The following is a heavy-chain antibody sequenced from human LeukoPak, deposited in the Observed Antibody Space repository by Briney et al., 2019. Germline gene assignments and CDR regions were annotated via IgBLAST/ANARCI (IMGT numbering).Heavy chain of an antibody. CDR3: ARGNFLDCSSTSCLFDY. Sequence: AAVKNSCKASGYTFTDYYMHGLRQPPGRGVEWMGWINPNGGVIYYAQKLQGRVTLTRHTSISTAHIEVSRLRSDETAVYYCARGNFLDCSSTSCLFDYWGQGPLVTVSS. CDR2: INPNGGVI. V-gene: IGHV1-2*02. CDR1: GYTFTDYY. D-gene: IGHD2-2*01. J-gene: IGHJ4*02.